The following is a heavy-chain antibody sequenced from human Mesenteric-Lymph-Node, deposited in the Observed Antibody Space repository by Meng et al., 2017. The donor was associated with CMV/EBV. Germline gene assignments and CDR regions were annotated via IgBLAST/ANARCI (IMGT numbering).Heavy chain of an antibody. V-gene: IGHV3-23*01. CDR3: ANLGAAYCSGGSCARFDY. Sequence: GESLKISCAASGFTFSSYAMSWVRQAPGKGLEWVSAISGSGGSTYYADSVKGRFTISRDNSKNTLYLQMNSLRAEDTAVYYCANLGAAYCSGGSCARFDYWGQGTLVTVSS. D-gene: IGHD2-15*01. J-gene: IGHJ4*02. CDR2: ISGSGGST. CDR1: GFTFSSYA.